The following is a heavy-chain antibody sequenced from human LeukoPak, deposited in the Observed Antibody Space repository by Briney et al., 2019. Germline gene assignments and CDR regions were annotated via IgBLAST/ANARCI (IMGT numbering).Heavy chain of an antibody. CDR3: VRDGGVSGYDLLDY. V-gene: IGHV3-7*01. CDR2: INQDGSKE. Sequence: GGPLRLSCAASGFTFSNYWMTWVRQAPGKGLEWVAHINQDGSKEYYMDSVKARFTISKDNAKNSLSLQMNSLRAKDTAVYYCVRDGGVSGYDLLDYWGQGTLVTVSS. CDR1: GFTFSNYW. D-gene: IGHD5-12*01. J-gene: IGHJ4*02.